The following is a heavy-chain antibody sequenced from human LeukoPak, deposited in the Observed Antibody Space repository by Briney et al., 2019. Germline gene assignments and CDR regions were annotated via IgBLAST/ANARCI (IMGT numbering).Heavy chain of an antibody. V-gene: IGHV3-49*03. D-gene: IGHD3-22*01. CDR2: IRSKAYGGTT. J-gene: IGHJ4*02. Sequence: GRSLRLSCTASGFTFGDYAMSWFRQAPGKGLEWVGFIRSKAYGGTTEYAASVKGRFTISRDDSKSIAYLQMNSLKTEDTAVYYCTRPAYDSSGYYYYFDYWGQGTLVTVSS. CDR3: TRPAYDSSGYYYYFDY. CDR1: GFTFGDYA.